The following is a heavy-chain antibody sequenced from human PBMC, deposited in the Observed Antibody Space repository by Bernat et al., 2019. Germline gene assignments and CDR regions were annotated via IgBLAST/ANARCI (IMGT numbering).Heavy chain of an antibody. V-gene: IGHV4-34*01. CDR2: INHSGST. J-gene: IGHJ4*02. D-gene: IGHD1-26*01. CDR3: ATFDSGSYVFDY. Sequence: QVQLQQWGAGLLKPSETLSLTCAVYGGSFSGYYWSWIRQPPGKGLEWIGEINHSGSTNYNPSLKSRVTISVDTSKNQFSLKLSSVTAADTAVCYCATFDSGSYVFDYWGQGTLVTVSS. CDR1: GGSFSGYY.